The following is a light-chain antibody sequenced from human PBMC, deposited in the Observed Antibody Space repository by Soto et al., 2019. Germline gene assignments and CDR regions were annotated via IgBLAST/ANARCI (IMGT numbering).Light chain of an antibody. Sequence: DIPMTQSPSTLSASVGDRVTITCRASQSISTWLAWYQQKPGKAPKVLIYKASILESGVPSRFSGRGSGTDFTLTVESLQPEDFATYYCQQGYSNPWTFGQGTKVDIK. CDR3: QQGYSNPWT. CDR2: KAS. J-gene: IGKJ1*01. V-gene: IGKV1-5*03. CDR1: QSISTW.